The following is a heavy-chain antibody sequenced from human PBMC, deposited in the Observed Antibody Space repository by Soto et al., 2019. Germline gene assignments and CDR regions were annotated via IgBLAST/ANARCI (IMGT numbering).Heavy chain of an antibody. V-gene: IGHV3-30*04. CDR3: TRGNMIRGHQWLGP. J-gene: IGHJ5*02. D-gene: IGHD3-10*01. Sequence: QVHLVESGGGVVQPGRSLRLSCAASGFTFNNFEMHWVRQAPGKGLEWVTMVSRDGTKKNNVDSVKDRFTISRDNSNKTLYLQLENLRPEDTAVYYCTRGNMIRGHQWLGPWGQGTLVIVSS. CDR1: GFTFNNFE. CDR2: VSRDGTKK.